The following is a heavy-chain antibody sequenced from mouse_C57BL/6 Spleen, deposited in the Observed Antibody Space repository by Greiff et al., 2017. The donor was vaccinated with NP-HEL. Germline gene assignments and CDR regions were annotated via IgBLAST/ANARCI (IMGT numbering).Heavy chain of an antibody. CDR2: IDPETGGT. J-gene: IGHJ3*01. CDR3: TGRPLAY. V-gene: IGHV1-15*01. Sequence: QVQLQQSGAELVRPGASVTLSCKASGYTFTDYEMHWVKQTPVHGLEWIGAIDPETGGTAYNQKFKGKAILTADKSSSTAYMALRSLASEDSAVYYCTGRPLAYWGQGTLVTVSA. CDR1: GYTFTDYE.